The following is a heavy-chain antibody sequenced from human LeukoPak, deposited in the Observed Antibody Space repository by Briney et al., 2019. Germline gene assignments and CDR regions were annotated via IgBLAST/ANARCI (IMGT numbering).Heavy chain of an antibody. CDR3: ARGGAVLVAVAGYFDY. Sequence: GGSLRLSCAASGFTFSSYAMSWVRQVPGKGLEWVSAISGSGGSTYYADSVKGRFTISRDNSKNTLYLQMNSLRAEDTAVYYCARGGAVLVAVAGYFDYWGQGTLVTVSS. CDR1: GFTFSSYA. V-gene: IGHV3-23*01. J-gene: IGHJ4*02. CDR2: ISGSGGST. D-gene: IGHD6-19*01.